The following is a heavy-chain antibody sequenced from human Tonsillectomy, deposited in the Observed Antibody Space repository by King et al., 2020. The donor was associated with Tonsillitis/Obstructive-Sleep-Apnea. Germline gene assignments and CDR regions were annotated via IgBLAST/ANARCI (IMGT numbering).Heavy chain of an antibody. CDR3: ASDSRSHYYDTSGYYTFEY. CDR2: ISAYNGDT. V-gene: IGHV1-18*01. J-gene: IGHJ4*02. Sequence: QLVQSGAEVKKPGASVKVSCKASGYTFNTYGISWVRQAPGQGLEWMGWISAYNGDTNYAQKLQDRVTMTTDTSTSTAYMEVRSLRSDDTAVYYCASDSRSHYYDTSGYYTFEYWGQGTLVTVSS. D-gene: IGHD3-22*01. CDR1: GYTFNTYG.